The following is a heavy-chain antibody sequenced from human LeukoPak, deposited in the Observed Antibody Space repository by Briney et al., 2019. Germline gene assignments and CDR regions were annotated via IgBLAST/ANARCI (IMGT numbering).Heavy chain of an antibody. D-gene: IGHD3-10*01. CDR1: GFTVTNHG. V-gene: IGHV3-30*03. CDR3: ARDLSPVVRASPMGY. Sequence: PGTSLRLSCASSGFTVTNHGMHWVRQAPGKGLEWVALITYDGYYKYYSDSVKGRFTISSDTSKNTLYLQVNSLRAEDTAVYYCARDLSPVVRASPMGYWGQGTPVTVSS. J-gene: IGHJ4*02. CDR2: ITYDGYYK.